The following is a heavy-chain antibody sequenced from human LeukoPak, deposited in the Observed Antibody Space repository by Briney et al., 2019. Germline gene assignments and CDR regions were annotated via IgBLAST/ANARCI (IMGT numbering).Heavy chain of an antibody. Sequence: SETLSLTCAVSGGSIRSYNWNWIRQPPGKGLEWIGYISETGSTNYNSSLENRVTLSLDTSKSQISLNQRSATVADTAVYYCARQDALGKFPPPYYLDVWGKGTTVIVS. V-gene: IGHV4-59*08. CDR3: ARQDALGKFPPPYYLDV. CDR1: GGSIRSYN. CDR2: ISETGST. J-gene: IGHJ6*03. D-gene: IGHD1-26*01.